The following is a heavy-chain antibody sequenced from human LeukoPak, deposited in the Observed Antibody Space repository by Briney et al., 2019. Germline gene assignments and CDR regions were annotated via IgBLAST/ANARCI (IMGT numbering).Heavy chain of an antibody. Sequence: SQTLSLTCAVSGGSISSGGYSWSWIRQPPGKGLEWIGYIYHSGSTYYNPSLKSRVTISVDRSKNQFSLKLSSVTAADTAVYYCAREGYSSSWYDRRAFDIWGQGTMVTVSS. V-gene: IGHV4-30-2*01. J-gene: IGHJ3*02. CDR2: IYHSGST. CDR1: GGSISSGGYS. D-gene: IGHD6-13*01. CDR3: AREGYSSSWYDRRAFDI.